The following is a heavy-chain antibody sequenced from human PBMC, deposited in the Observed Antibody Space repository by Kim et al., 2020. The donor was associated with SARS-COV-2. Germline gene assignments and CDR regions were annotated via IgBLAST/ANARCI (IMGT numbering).Heavy chain of an antibody. Sequence: ASVKASCKASGYTFTSYGISWVRQAPGQGLEWMGWISAYNGNTNYAQKLQGRVTMTTDTSTSTAYMELRSLRSDDTAVYYCARESGITIFGVAPVYYYYGMDVWGQGTTVTVSS. J-gene: IGHJ6*02. V-gene: IGHV1-18*01. CDR2: ISAYNGNT. CDR3: ARESGITIFGVAPVYYYYGMDV. D-gene: IGHD3-3*01. CDR1: GYTFTSYG.